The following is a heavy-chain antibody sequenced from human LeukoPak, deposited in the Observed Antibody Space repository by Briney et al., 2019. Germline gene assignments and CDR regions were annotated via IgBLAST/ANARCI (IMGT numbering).Heavy chain of an antibody. D-gene: IGHD3-16*02. V-gene: IGHV4-59*08. J-gene: IGHJ3*02. CDR1: GGSISSYY. CDR3: ARHSSQRPYYDYIWGSYRNHDAFDI. CDR2: IYYSGST. Sequence: SETLSLTCTVSGGSISSYYWSWIRQPPGKGLEWIGYIYYSGSTNYNPSLKSRVTISVDTSKNQLSLKLSSVTAADTAVYYCARHSSQRPYYDYIWGSYRNHDAFDIWGQGTMVTVSS.